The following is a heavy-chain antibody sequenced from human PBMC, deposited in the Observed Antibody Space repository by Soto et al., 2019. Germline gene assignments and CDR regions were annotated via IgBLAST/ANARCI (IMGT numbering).Heavy chain of an antibody. CDR2: IYYSGST. Sequence: LSLTCTVSGGSISSGNYYWSWIRQHPGKGLEWIGYIYYSGSTYYNPSLKSRVSMSVDTSKNHFSLQLTSVTAADTAVYYCARVRVCSSANCYTGPFDPWGQGTLVTSPQ. D-gene: IGHD2-2*02. J-gene: IGHJ5*02. CDR3: ARVRVCSSANCYTGPFDP. V-gene: IGHV4-31*03. CDR1: GGSISSGNYY.